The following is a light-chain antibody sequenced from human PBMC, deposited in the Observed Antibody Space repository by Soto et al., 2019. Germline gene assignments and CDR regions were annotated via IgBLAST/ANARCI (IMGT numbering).Light chain of an antibody. V-gene: IGLV1-44*01. J-gene: IGLJ3*02. CDR2: NNN. CDR1: RSNIGSNL. Sequence: QSVLTQPPSASGTPGQRVTISCSGSRSNIGSNLVNWYQQLPGTAPKLLMYNNNQRPSGVPDRFSGSKSGTSASLAISGPQSEDEADYHCAAWDDSLNGLVFGGGTKLTVL. CDR3: AAWDDSLNGLV.